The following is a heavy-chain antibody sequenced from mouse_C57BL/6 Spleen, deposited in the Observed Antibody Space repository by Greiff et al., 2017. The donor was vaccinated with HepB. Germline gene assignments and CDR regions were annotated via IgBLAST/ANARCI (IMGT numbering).Heavy chain of an antibody. Sequence: VQLQQSGAELVRPGASVTLSCKASGYTFTDYEMHWVKQTPVHGLEWIGAIDPETGGTAYNQKFKGKAILTADKSSSTAYMELRSLTSEDSAVYYCTRITTVVPFAYWGQGTLVTVSA. CDR2: IDPETGGT. J-gene: IGHJ3*01. CDR1: GYTFTDYE. D-gene: IGHD1-1*01. V-gene: IGHV1-15*01. CDR3: TRITTVVPFAY.